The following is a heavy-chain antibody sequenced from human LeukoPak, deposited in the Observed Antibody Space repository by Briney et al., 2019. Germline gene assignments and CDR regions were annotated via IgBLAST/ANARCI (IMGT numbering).Heavy chain of an antibody. Sequence: GASVKVSCKASAYPFINYYMHWVRQAPGQGLEWMGIINLSGGGTSHAQKFQGRVTMNRDTSTTTVYMELSSLRSEDTAVYYCAGSSVERQQLARFDYWGQGTLVTVSS. CDR1: AYPFINYY. D-gene: IGHD6-13*01. CDR2: INLSGGGT. V-gene: IGHV1-46*01. J-gene: IGHJ4*02. CDR3: AGSSVERQQLARFDY.